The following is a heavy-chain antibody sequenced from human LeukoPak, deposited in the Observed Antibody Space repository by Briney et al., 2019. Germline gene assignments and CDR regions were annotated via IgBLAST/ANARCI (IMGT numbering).Heavy chain of an antibody. CDR3: ARGVGYSSSWGY. CDR2: INHSGST. V-gene: IGHV4-34*01. J-gene: IGHJ4*02. CDR1: GGSFSGYY. Sequence: SESLSLTCAVYGGSFSGYYWSWIRQPPGKGLEWIGEINHSGSTNYNPSLKSRVTISVDTSKNQFSLKLSSVTAADTAVYYCARGVGYSSSWGYWGQGTLVTVSS. D-gene: IGHD6-13*01.